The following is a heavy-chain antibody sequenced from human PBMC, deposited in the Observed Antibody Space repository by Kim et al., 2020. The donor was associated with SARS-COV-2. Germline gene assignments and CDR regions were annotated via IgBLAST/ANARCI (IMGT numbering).Heavy chain of an antibody. CDR3: ARVVSGWLYLDY. V-gene: IGHV1-69*04. J-gene: IGHJ4*02. Sequence: NYPQQFQGRVTITADKSTSTAYMELSSLRSEDTAVYYCARVVSGWLYLDYWGQGTLVTVSS. D-gene: IGHD3-22*01.